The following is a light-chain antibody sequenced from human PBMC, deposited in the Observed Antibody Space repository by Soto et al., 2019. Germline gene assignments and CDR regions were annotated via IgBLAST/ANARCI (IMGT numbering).Light chain of an antibody. V-gene: IGKV3-20*01. J-gene: IGKJ4*01. Sequence: VKTQAAASLSVSPGESGTLSRRASQTVRNNYLAWYQQKPGQAPRLLIYDASSRATGIPDRFSGGGSGTDFTLTISRLEPEDFAVYDCQQFSSYPLTFGGGTKVEIK. CDR3: QQFSSYPLT. CDR2: DAS. CDR1: QTVRNNY.